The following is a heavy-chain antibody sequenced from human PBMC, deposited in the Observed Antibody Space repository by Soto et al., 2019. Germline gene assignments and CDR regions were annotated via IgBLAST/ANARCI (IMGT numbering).Heavy chain of an antibody. J-gene: IGHJ4*02. D-gene: IGHD3-3*01. Sequence: GSLRLSCAASGFTFSSYGMHWVRQAPGKGLDWVAVIWYDGSNKYYADSVKGRFTISRDNSKNTLYLQMNSLRAEVTAVYYCARGDRSGLHFDYWGQGALVTVSS. V-gene: IGHV3-33*01. CDR2: IWYDGSNK. CDR3: ARGDRSGLHFDY. CDR1: GFTFSSYG.